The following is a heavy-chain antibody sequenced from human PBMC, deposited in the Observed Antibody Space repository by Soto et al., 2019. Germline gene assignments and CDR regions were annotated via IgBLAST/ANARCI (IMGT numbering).Heavy chain of an antibody. V-gene: IGHV3-30*18. Sequence: QVQLVESGGGVVQPGRSLRLSCAASGFTFSSYGMHWVRQAPGKGLEWVAVISYDGSNKYYADSVKGRFTISRDNSENTLYLQMNRLRAEDTAVYYCAKEATMIVVVISPPYWYFDLWGRGTLVTVSS. J-gene: IGHJ2*01. D-gene: IGHD3-22*01. CDR1: GFTFSSYG. CDR2: ISYDGSNK. CDR3: AKEATMIVVVISPPYWYFDL.